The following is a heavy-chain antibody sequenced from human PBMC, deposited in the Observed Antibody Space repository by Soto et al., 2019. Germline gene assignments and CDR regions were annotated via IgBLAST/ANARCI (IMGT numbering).Heavy chain of an antibody. CDR2: IYYSGTT. D-gene: IGHD3-10*01. J-gene: IGHJ4*02. CDR1: GGSISSSSYY. CDR3: ARHGAFYYGSGKTFDY. V-gene: IGHV4-39*01. Sequence: SATLSLTCSVSGGSISSSSYYCGWIRQPPGKGLEWIGSIYYSGTTYYNPSLKSRVTISLDTSKNQFSLKLSSVTAADTAVYYCARHGAFYYGSGKTFDYWGPGTLVTVSS.